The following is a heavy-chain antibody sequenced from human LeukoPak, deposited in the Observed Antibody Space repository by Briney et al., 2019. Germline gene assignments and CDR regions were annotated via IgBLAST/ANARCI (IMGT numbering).Heavy chain of an antibody. CDR2: IRYDGSNK. J-gene: IGHJ4*02. V-gene: IGHV3-30*02. D-gene: IGHD1-26*01. Sequence: GGSLRLSCAASGFTFSSYGMHWVRQAPGKGLEWVAFIRYDGSNKYYADPVKGRFTISRDNSKNTLYLQMNSLRAEDTAVYYCAKDRQWELLPFFDYWGQGTLVTVSS. CDR1: GFTFSSYG. CDR3: AKDRQWELLPFFDY.